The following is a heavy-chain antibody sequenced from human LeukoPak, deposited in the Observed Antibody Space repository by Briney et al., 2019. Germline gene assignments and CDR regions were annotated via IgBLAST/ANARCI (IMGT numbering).Heavy chain of an antibody. J-gene: IGHJ4*02. V-gene: IGHV1-2*02. CDR3: ARALVRGVIIPRY. Sequence: GASVKVSCKASEYTFTGYYMHWVRQAPGQGLEWMGWINPNSGGTNYAQKFQGRVTMTRDTSISTAYMELSSLRSEDTAVYYCARALVRGVIIPRYWGQGTLVTVSS. CDR2: INPNSGGT. D-gene: IGHD3-10*01. CDR1: EYTFTGYY.